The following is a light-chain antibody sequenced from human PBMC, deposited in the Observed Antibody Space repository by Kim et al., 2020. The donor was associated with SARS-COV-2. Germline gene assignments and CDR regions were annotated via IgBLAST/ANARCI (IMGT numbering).Light chain of an antibody. CDR2: AAS. CDR3: QKYNSAPWT. Sequence: VSVGDRVTSTCRASQDISNSLAWYQQKPGKVPQLLIYAASALQSGVPSRFSGSGSRTDFTLTISSLQPEDVATYYCQKYNSAPWTFGQGTKVEIK. J-gene: IGKJ1*01. V-gene: IGKV1-27*01. CDR1: QDISNS.